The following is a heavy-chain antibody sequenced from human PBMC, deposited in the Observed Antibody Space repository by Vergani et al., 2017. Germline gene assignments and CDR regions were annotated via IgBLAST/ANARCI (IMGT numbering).Heavy chain of an antibody. V-gene: IGHV3-23*01. CDR3: AKASRYCSGGSCYDGYYYYYMDV. J-gene: IGHJ6*03. Sequence: EVQLLESGGGLVQPGGSLRLSCAASGFTFSSYSMSWVRQAPGKGLECVSAIGVSGGSTYYADTVKGRFTISRDNSNNTLYLQMNSLSAEDTAVYYCAKASRYCSGGSCYDGYYYYYMDVWGKGP. CDR1: GFTFSSYS. CDR2: IGVSGGST. D-gene: IGHD2-15*01.